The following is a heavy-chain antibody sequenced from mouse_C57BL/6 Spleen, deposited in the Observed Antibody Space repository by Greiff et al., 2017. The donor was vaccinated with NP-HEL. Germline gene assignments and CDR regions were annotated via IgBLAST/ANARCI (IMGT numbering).Heavy chain of an antibody. D-gene: IGHD2-1*01. J-gene: IGHJ3*01. V-gene: IGHV1-52*01. CDR2: IDPSDSET. CDR1: GYTFTSYW. Sequence: QVQLQQPGAELVRPGSSVKLSCKASGYTFTSYWMHWVKQRPIQGLEWIGNIDPSDSETPYNQKFKDKATLTVDKSSSTAYMQLSSLTSEDSAVYYCAREGLYGKYDWFAYWGQGTLVTVSA. CDR3: AREGLYGKYDWFAY.